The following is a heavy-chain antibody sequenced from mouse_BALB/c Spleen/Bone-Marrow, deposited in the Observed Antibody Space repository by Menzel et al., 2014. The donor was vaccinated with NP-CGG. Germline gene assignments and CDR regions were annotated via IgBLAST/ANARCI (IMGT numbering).Heavy chain of an antibody. CDR1: GFNVKDTY. CDR2: IDPANGNT. CDR3: ARDYGGTAWFAY. J-gene: IGHJ3*01. D-gene: IGHD1-1*01. Sequence: EVQLQQSGAELVKPGASVKLSCTASGFNVKDTYIHWVKQRPEQGLEWIGRIDPANGNTKYDPKFQGKAAITGDTSSNTAYLQLSGLTSEDTAVYYCARDYGGTAWFAYWGQGTLVTVSA. V-gene: IGHV14-3*02.